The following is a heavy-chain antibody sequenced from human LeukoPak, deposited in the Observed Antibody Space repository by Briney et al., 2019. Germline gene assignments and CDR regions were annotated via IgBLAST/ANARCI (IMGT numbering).Heavy chain of an antibody. CDR3: ARGGTYYYDSSGYYGWFDP. CDR1: GASFTSYY. J-gene: IGHJ5*02. D-gene: IGHD3-22*01. CDR2: INHSGGT. V-gene: IGHV4-34*01. Sequence: SETLSLTCAVYGASFTSYYWCWIRQPPGKGLEWIAEINHSGGTNYNPSLKSRVTILVDTSKNQFSLKLSSVTAADTAVYYCARGGTYYYDSSGYYGWFDPWGQGTLVTVSS.